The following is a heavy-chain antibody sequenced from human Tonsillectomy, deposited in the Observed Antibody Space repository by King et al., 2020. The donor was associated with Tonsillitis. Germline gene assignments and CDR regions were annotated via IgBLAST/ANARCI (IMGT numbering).Heavy chain of an antibody. CDR2: IRSKANNYAT. Sequence: VQLVESGGGLVQPGGSLKLSCVVSGFTFSGSVMHWVRQTSGKGLEWVGRIRSKANNYATAYAASVEGRFTISRDDSKNTAYLQMNSLKTEDTALFYCTTQNDPGGQGTLVTVSS. J-gene: IGHJ5*02. CDR1: GFTFSGSV. CDR3: TTQNDP. V-gene: IGHV3-73*02.